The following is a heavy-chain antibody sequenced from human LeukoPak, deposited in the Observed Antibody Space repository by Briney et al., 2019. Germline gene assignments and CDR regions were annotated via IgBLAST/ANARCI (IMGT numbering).Heavy chain of an antibody. D-gene: IGHD3-10*01. V-gene: IGHV1-8*01. CDR1: GYTFTSYD. J-gene: IGHJ6*02. CDR3: ARTMVRGVISAYDYGMAV. Sequence: GASVKVSCNASGYTFTSYDINWVRQATGLGVGWRGWMNPNIGNTVQAQTLQGRGTMTRNTSISTAYMELSSLRSEDTAVYYCARTMVRGVISAYDYGMAVWGQGTTVTVSS. CDR2: MNPNIGNT.